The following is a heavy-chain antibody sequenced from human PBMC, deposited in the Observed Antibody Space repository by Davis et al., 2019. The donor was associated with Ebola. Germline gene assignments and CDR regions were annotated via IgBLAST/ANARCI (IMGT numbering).Heavy chain of an antibody. D-gene: IGHD3-16*01. J-gene: IGHJ6*03. Sequence: PSETLSLTCTISSGSITNYFWNWIRQPAGKGLEWIGRIYISGITNYNPPLKRRVTLSIDTSKNQFSLKLSSVTAADTAVYYCAKLRGIEATFSQYYYMDVWGKGTTVTVSS. CDR3: AKLRGIEATFSQYYYMDV. V-gene: IGHV4-4*07. CDR1: SGSITNYF. CDR2: IYISGIT.